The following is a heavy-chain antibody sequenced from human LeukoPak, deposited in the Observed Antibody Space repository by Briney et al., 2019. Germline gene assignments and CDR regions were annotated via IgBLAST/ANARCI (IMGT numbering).Heavy chain of an antibody. CDR3: ARRHLRGNTLRGGHHLDP. D-gene: IGHD1-14*01. CDR2: ISDDGLNT. V-gene: IGHV3-30*03. Sequence: PGGSLRLSCAASGFTVSSNYMSWVRQAPGKGLEWVAAISDDGLNTFYIDSVKGRFTISRDDSKNAVSLQMTSLRSEDTAMYYCARRHLRGNTLRGGHHLDPWGLGTLVAVSS. CDR1: GFTVSSNY. J-gene: IGHJ5*02.